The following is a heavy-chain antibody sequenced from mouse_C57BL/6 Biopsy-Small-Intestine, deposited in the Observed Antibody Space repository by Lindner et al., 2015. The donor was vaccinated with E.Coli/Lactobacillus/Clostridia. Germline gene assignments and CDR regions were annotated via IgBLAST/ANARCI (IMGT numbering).Heavy chain of an antibody. CDR3: ARGGSGTTFNFRGDS. V-gene: IGHV1-64*01. CDR1: GYTFSNYG. D-gene: IGHD2-13*01. J-gene: IGHJ3*01. Sequence: SVKVSCKASGYTFSNYGISWVRQAPGQGLEWMGWVSAYNGNANYAQKFQGRVTMTTDTPTSTAYMELRSLRSDDTAVYYCARGGSGTTFNFRGDSWGQGSPGHRL. CDR2: VSAYNGNA.